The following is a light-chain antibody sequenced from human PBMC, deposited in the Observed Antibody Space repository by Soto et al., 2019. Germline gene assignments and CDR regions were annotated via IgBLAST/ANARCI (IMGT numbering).Light chain of an antibody. CDR1: SSGVGGYNY. J-gene: IGLJ1*01. Sequence: QSLLTQPPSASGSPGQSVTISCTGTSSGVGGYNYVSWYQQHPGKAPKLMIYEVSKRPSGVPDRFSGSKSGNTASLTVSGLQAEDEADYYCSSYAGSNNFVFGTGTKVTVL. CDR3: SSYAGSNNFV. V-gene: IGLV2-8*01. CDR2: EVS.